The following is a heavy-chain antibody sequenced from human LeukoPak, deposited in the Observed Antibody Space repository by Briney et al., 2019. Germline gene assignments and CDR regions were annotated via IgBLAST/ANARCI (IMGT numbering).Heavy chain of an antibody. Sequence: SETLSLTCTVSGGSISSGDYYWSWIRQPPGKGLEWIGYIYHSGSTNYNPSLKSRVTISVDTSKNQFSLMLSSVTAADTAVYYCARYSAPVTSIDYWGQGTLVTVSS. V-gene: IGHV4-61*08. CDR3: ARYSAPVTSIDY. D-gene: IGHD2-21*02. CDR2: IYHSGST. CDR1: GGSISSGDYY. J-gene: IGHJ4*02.